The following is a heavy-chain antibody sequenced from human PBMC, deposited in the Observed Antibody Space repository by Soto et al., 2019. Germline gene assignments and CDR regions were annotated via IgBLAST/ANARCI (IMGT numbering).Heavy chain of an antibody. Sequence: ASVKVPCKASGYTFTGYYMHWVRQAPGQGLEWMGWINPNSGGTNYAQKFQGRVTMTRDTSISTAYMELSRLRSDDTAVYYCARESSGWYKYFEYWGQGTLVTVSS. CDR1: GYTFTGYY. V-gene: IGHV1-2*02. D-gene: IGHD6-19*01. CDR2: INPNSGGT. J-gene: IGHJ4*02. CDR3: ARESSGWYKYFEY.